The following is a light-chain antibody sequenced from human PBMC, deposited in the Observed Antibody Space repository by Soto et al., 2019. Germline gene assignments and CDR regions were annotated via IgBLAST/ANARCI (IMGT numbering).Light chain of an antibody. J-gene: IGKJ1*01. CDR1: QSISDT. V-gene: IGKV3-15*01. CDR2: GAS. CDR3: QQYNNWPWT. Sequence: EIVMTKSPATLSVSPGGRATLSCRASQSISDTLAWYQQKPGQAPRLLIHGASTRATGFPARFSGSVSGTDFTLNISSLQSEDFAVYYCQQYNNWPWTFGQGTKVEIK.